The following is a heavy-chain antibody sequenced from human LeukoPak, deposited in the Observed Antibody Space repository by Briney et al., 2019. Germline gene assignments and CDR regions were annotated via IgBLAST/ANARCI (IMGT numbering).Heavy chain of an antibody. D-gene: IGHD3-10*01. CDR1: GDSVSSNSAA. Sequence: SQTLSLTCAISGDSVSSNSAAWNWIRQSPSRGLEWLGRTYYRSKWYNDYAVSVKSRIAINPDTSKNQFSLQLNSVTPEDTAVYYCARELLWFGELLGVRFDPWGQGTLVTVSS. CDR2: TYYRSKWYN. CDR3: ARELLWFGELLGVRFDP. J-gene: IGHJ5*02. V-gene: IGHV6-1*01.